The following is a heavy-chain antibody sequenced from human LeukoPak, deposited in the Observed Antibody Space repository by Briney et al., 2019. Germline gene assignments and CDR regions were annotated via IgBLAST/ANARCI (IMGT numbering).Heavy chain of an antibody. J-gene: IGHJ4*02. CDR3: AKSAYYDSSGFYREYYFDY. D-gene: IGHD3-22*01. Sequence: GGSLRLSCAASGFTVSSNYMSWVRQAPGKGLEWVSVIYSGGSTYYADSVKGRFTISRDNSKNTLHLQMNSLRAEDTAVYYCAKSAYYDSSGFYREYYFDYWSQGTLVTVSS. V-gene: IGHV3-53*01. CDR2: IYSGGST. CDR1: GFTVSSNY.